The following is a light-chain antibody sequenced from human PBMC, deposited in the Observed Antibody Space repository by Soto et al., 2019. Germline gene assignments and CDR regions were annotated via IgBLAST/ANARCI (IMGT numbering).Light chain of an antibody. CDR1: QSVSRY. CDR3: QHRTTPFT. Sequence: EIVLTQSPATLSLSPGERATLSCRASQSVSRYLAWYQQKPGQAPRLLIYDASNRATGIPARFSGSGSGTDFTLNISSLEPEDFAVYYCQHRTTPFTFGGGTKVQIK. CDR2: DAS. J-gene: IGKJ4*01. V-gene: IGKV3-11*01.